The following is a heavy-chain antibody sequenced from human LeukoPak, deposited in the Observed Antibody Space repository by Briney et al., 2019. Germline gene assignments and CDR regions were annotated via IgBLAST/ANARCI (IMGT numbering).Heavy chain of an antibody. V-gene: IGHV4-30-2*01. CDR1: GGSISSGGYS. D-gene: IGHD6-19*01. CDR2: IYHSGST. J-gene: IGHJ4*02. Sequence: KPSETLSLTCTVSGGSISSGGYSWSWIRQPPGKGLEWIGYIYHSGSTYYNPSLKSRVTISVDRSKNQFSLKLSSVTAADTAVYYCARYSSGWQYYFDYWGQGTLVTVSS. CDR3: ARYSSGWQYYFDY.